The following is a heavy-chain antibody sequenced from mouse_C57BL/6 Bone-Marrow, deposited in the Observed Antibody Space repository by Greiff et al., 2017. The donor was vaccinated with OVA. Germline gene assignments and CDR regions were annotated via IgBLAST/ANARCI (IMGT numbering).Heavy chain of an antibody. CDR3: ARGPLDY. V-gene: IGHV5-12*01. J-gene: IGHJ2*01. CDR1: GFTFSDYY. CDR2: ISNGGGST. Sequence: EVMLVESGGGLVQPGGSLKLSCAASGFTFSDYYMYWVRQTPEKRLEWVAYISNGGGSTYYPDTVKGRFTISRDNAKNTLYLQMSRLKSEDTAMYYCARGPLDYWGQGTTLTVSS.